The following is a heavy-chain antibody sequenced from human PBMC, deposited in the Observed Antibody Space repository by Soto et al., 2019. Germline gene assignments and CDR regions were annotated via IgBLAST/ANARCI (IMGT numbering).Heavy chain of an antibody. CDR3: ARNYDFLYYYMDV. V-gene: IGHV4-59*08. CDR1: GGSITNYY. J-gene: IGHJ6*03. D-gene: IGHD3-3*01. Sequence: PSETLSLTCTISGGSITNYYWSWIRQPPGKGLEWIGYIFYIGNTNYNPSLRSRVTISLDTSKNQFSLKLSSVTAADTAIYYCARNYDFLYYYMDVWGKGTTVTVSS. CDR2: IFYIGNT.